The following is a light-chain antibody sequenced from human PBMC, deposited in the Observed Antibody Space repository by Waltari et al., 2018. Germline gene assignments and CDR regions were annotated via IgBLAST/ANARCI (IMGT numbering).Light chain of an antibody. CDR2: DAS. J-gene: IGKJ1*01. V-gene: IGKV3-20*01. CDR3: QKYESLPAT. CDR1: QSISKY. Sequence: EIMLTQSPGTLSLSPGERATLSCRASQSISKYLAWYQQKPGQAPSLLIYDASSRATGIPDRFSGSGSGTDFSLTISRLEPEDFAVYYCQKYESLPATFGQGTKVEIK.